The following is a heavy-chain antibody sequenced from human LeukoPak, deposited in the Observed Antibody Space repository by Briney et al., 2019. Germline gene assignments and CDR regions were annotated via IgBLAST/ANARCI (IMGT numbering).Heavy chain of an antibody. J-gene: IGHJ4*02. CDR2: IYYSGST. CDR1: GASITRSTYY. CDR3: ARWVGTIFGVVIREKVRGHFDY. D-gene: IGHD3-3*01. V-gene: IGHV4-39*01. Sequence: SETLSLTCTVSGASITRSTYYWGWIRQPPGKGLEWIGCIYYSGSTYYNPSLKSRVTLSIDTSKSQFSLRLSSVTAADTAVYYCARWVGTIFGVVIREKVRGHFDYWGQGTLVTVSS.